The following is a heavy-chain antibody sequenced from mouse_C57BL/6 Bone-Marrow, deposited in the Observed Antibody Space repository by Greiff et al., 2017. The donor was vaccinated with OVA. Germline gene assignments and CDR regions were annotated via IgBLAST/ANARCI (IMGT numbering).Heavy chain of an antibody. V-gene: IGHV5-6*02. D-gene: IGHD1-1*01. CDR2: ISSGGSYT. J-gene: IGHJ1*03. CDR1: GFTFSSYG. Sequence: VKLMESGGDLVKPGGSLKLSCAASGFTFSSYGMSWVRQTPDKRLAWVATISSGGSYTYYPDSVKGRFTISRDNAKNTLYLQMSSLKSEDTAMYYCARSGTTVPWYFDVWGTGTTVTVSS. CDR3: ARSGTTVPWYFDV.